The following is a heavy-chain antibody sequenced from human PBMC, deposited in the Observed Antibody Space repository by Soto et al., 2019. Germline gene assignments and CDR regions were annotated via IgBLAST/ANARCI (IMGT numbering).Heavy chain of an antibody. CDR1: GGSISSCGYS. D-gene: IGHD1-26*01. J-gene: IGHJ4*02. CDR3: ASSGTVGATAFDY. CDR2: IYHSGST. V-gene: IGHV4-30-2*01. Sequence: SETLSLTCAVSGGSISSCGYSWSWIRQPPGKGLEWIGYIYHSGSTYYNPSLKSRVTISVDRSKNQFSLKLSSVTAADTAVYFCASSGTVGATAFDYWGQGTLVTVSS.